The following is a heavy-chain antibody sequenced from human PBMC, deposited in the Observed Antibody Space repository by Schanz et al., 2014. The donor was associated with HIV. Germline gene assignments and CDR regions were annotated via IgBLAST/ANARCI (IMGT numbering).Heavy chain of an antibody. Sequence: QVHLEESGGGVVQPGRSLRLSCAVSGFIFSNYGMHWVRQAPGKGLEWVAIIWYDGSQTRYTGSVKGRFTISRDNSKNILYLQMNSVRPEDTAVYFCAKGATRPDYFDSWGQGTLVTVSS. CDR3: AKGATRPDYFDS. D-gene: IGHD1-26*01. CDR2: IWYDGSQT. CDR1: GFIFSNYG. V-gene: IGHV3-33*03. J-gene: IGHJ4*02.